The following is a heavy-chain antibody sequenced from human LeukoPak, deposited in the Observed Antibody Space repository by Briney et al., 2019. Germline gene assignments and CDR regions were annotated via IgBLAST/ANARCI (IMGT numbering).Heavy chain of an antibody. V-gene: IGHV4-38-2*01. CDR2: IYHSGST. CDR3: ARQTRVTTDY. J-gene: IGHJ4*02. CDR1: GYSISSGYY. Sequence: SETLSLTCPVSGYSISSGYYCGWIRQPPGKGLEWIGSIYHSGSTYYNPSLKSRVTISVDTSKNQFSLKLSSVTAADTAVYYCARQTRVTTDYWGQGTLVTVSS. D-gene: IGHD4-17*01.